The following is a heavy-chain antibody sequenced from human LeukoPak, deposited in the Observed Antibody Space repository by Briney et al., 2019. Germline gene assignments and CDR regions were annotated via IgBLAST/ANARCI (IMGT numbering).Heavy chain of an antibody. J-gene: IGHJ4*02. V-gene: IGHV3-21*04. CDR3: VYYDSSGYYYGRLRY. D-gene: IGHD3-22*01. CDR2: ISSSSSYI. Sequence: GGSLRLSCAASGFTFSSYSMNWVRQAPGKGLEWVSSISSSSSYIYYADSVKGRFTISRDNSKNTLYLHMRSLRAEDAAMYFCVYYDSSGYYYGRLRYWGQGTPVTVSS. CDR1: GFTFSSYS.